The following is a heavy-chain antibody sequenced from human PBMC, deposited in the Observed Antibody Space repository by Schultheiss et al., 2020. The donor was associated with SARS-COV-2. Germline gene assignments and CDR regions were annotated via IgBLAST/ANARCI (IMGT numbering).Heavy chain of an antibody. V-gene: IGHV3-11*06. D-gene: IGHD6-13*01. CDR2: ISSSSSYI. Sequence: LSLTCTVSGGSISSYYWSWIRQPPGKGLEWVSYISSSSSYIYYADSVKCRFTISRDNAKNSLYLQMNSLRAEDTAVYYCARGGGIAAAVVVYWGQGTLVTVSS. CDR1: GGSISSYY. J-gene: IGHJ4*02. CDR3: ARGGGIAAAVVVY.